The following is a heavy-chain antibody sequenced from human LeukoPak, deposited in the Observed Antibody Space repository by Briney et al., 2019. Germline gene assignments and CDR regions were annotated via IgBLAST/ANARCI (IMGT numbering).Heavy chain of an antibody. V-gene: IGHV3-23*01. Sequence: PGGSLRLSCAASGFAFSSYAMTWVRQAPGKGLEWVSAISSSGGTTHYADSVKGRFTISRDNSKNTLFLQMNGLRVEDTALYYCGRSSLFAFDTWGQGTMVTVSS. CDR3: GRSSLFAFDT. CDR2: ISSSGGTT. CDR1: GFAFSSYA. J-gene: IGHJ3*02.